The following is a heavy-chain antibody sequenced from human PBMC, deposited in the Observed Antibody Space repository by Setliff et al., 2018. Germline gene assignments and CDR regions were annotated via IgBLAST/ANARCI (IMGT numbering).Heavy chain of an antibody. V-gene: IGHV1-2*02. CDR1: GYTFTDYY. J-gene: IGHJ4*02. CDR3: ARGVPFDY. CDR2: ISGYNGFI. Sequence: ASVKVSCKASGYTFTDYYMHWVRQAPGQGLEWMGWISGYNGFIIHAQKFQGRFTISRDNSKNTLYLQMNGLTAADTAMYYCARGVPFDYWGQGTLVTVSS. D-gene: IGHD3-10*01.